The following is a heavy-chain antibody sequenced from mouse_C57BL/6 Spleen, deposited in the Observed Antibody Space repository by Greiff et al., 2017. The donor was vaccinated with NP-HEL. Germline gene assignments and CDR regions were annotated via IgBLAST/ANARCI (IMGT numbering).Heavy chain of an antibody. D-gene: IGHD1-1*01. Sequence: VQLQQPGAELVRPGTSVKLSCKASGYTFTSYWMHWVKQRPGQGLEWIGVIDPSDSYTNYNQKFKGKATLTVDTSSSTAYMQLSSLTSEDSAVYYCASRLITTVVAPSYWYFDVWGTGTTVTVSS. V-gene: IGHV1-59*01. CDR1: GYTFTSYW. J-gene: IGHJ1*03. CDR2: IDPSDSYT. CDR3: ASRLITTVVAPSYWYFDV.